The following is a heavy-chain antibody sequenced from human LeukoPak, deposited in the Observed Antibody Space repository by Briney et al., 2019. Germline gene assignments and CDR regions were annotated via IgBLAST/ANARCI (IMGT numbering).Heavy chain of an antibody. CDR1: GYTFTGYY. J-gene: IGHJ4*02. V-gene: IGHV1-2*02. D-gene: IGHD6-6*01. CDR2: INPNSGGT. CDR3: ARSLVSPYYFDY. Sequence: ASVKVSCKASGYTFTGYYMHWVRQAPGQGLEWMGWINPNSGGTNYAQKFRGRVTMTRDTSISTAYMELSRLRSDDTAVYYCARSLVSPYYFDYWGQGTLVTVSS.